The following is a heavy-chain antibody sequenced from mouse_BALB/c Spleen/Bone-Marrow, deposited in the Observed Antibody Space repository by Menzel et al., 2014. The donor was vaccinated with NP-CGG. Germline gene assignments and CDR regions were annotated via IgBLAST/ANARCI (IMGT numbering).Heavy chain of an antibody. V-gene: IGHV3-8*02. Sequence: EVQLQESGPSLVKPSQTLSLTCSVSGYSITSCYLHWIRKFPGHKLEYMGYISSSGSTYYNPSLISRISITRDTSKNQYYLQLNSVTTEDSAAYYCATRDGYYFDYWGQGTTLTVSS. CDR3: ATRDGYYFDY. CDR2: ISSSGST. J-gene: IGHJ2*01. CDR1: GYSITSCY. D-gene: IGHD3-3*01.